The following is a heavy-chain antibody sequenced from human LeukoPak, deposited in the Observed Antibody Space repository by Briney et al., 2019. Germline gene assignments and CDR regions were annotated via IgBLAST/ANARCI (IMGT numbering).Heavy chain of an antibody. CDR3: AAGSGGY. D-gene: IGHD3-16*01. CDR1: GLTFSNSA. V-gene: IGHV3-23*01. Sequence: GGSLRLSCEVSGLTFSNSAMSWVRQAPGKGLEWVSGISGGSVNTYYADSVKGRFTISRDNSRNMLYLQMNSLRAEDTAVYYCAAGSGGYWGQGTPVTVSS. J-gene: IGHJ4*02. CDR2: ISGGSVNT.